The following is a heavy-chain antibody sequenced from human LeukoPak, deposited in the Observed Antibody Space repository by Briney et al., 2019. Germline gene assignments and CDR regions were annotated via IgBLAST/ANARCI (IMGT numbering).Heavy chain of an antibody. J-gene: IGHJ6*03. Sequence: GGSLRLSCAASGFTFSGYSMNWVRQAPGKGLEWVSSINSSRSYIYYADSVRGVFTISRDNAKNSLYLQMNSLRAEATAVYYCAREGGRRGAYYYYYMDVWGKGTTVTVSS. CDR2: INSSRSYI. CDR3: AREGGRRGAYYYYYMDV. D-gene: IGHD3-16*01. V-gene: IGHV3-21*01. CDR1: GFTFSGYS.